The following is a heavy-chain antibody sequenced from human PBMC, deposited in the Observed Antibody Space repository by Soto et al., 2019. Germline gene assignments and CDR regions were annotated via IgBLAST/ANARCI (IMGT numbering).Heavy chain of an antibody. J-gene: IGHJ4*02. CDR3: VILIGNCGLDY. CDR1: GDSVSSNIVT. D-gene: IGHD2-8*01. V-gene: IGHV6-1*01. CDR2: TYYRSNWYT. Sequence: HSQTLSLTCAISGDSVSSNIVTWNWIRQSPSRGLEWLGRTYYRSNWYTDYAVSVKSRATINPDTSKNHFSLQLNSVTPEDTAIEYCVILIGNCGLDYWGQGTLVTVSS.